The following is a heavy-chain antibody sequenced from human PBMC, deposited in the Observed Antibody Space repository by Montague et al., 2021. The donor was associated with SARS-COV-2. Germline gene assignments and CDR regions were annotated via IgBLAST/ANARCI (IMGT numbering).Heavy chain of an antibody. Sequence: SLRLSCAASGFTFSNYNMNWVRRAPGKGLEWVSSISSDSRNRYDADSVKGRFTISRDNTKKSLYLQMSSLRVEDTAVYYCARDMEQWLAAGWFFGMDVWGQGTTVTVSS. CDR2: ISSDSRNR. CDR1: GFTFSNYN. J-gene: IGHJ6*02. D-gene: IGHD6-19*01. CDR3: ARDMEQWLAAGWFFGMDV. V-gene: IGHV3-21*01.